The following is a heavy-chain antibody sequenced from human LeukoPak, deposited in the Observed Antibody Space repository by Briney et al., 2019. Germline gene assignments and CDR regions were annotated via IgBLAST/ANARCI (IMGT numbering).Heavy chain of an antibody. V-gene: IGHV3-30*02. D-gene: IGHD4-23*01. J-gene: IGHJ4*02. CDR1: GFTFNTYG. CDR3: AKTEGYGGIPAVDY. Sequence: GGSLRLSCEVFGFTFNTYGMQYGLHWVRQAPGKGLEWVAFMRYDGGNKYHADSVRGRFTISRDNSKNTLYPQMNSLRAEDTAVYYCAKTEGYGGIPAVDYWGQGTLVTVSS. CDR2: MRYDGGNK.